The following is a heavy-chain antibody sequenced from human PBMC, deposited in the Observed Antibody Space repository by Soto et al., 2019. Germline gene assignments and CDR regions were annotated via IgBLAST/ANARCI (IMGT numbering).Heavy chain of an antibody. CDR1: GGSFSGYY. CDR2: INHSGST. CDR3: ARGVRFWSGYPIGQTFDY. Sequence: QVQLQQWGAGLLKPSETLSLSCAVYGGSFSGYYWSWIRQPPGKGLEWIGEINHSGSTNYNPSLKSRVTISVDTSKNQFSLKLSSVTAADTAVYYCARGVRFWSGYPIGQTFDYWGQGTLVTVSS. J-gene: IGHJ4*02. D-gene: IGHD3-3*01. V-gene: IGHV4-34*01.